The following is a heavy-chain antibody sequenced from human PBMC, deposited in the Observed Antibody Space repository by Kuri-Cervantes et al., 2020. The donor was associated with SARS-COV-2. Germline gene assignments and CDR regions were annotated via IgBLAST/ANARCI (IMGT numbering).Heavy chain of an antibody. Sequence: ASVKVSCKASGYTFTSYDINWVRQATGQGLEWMGWMNPNSGNTGYAQKFQGRVTMTRDTSISTAYMELSRLRSDDTAVYYCARVWALYCSSTSCYTFAFDIWGQGTMVTVSS. CDR2: MNPNSGNT. V-gene: IGHV1-8*02. CDR3: ARVWALYCSSTSCYTFAFDI. D-gene: IGHD2-2*02. J-gene: IGHJ3*02. CDR1: GYTFTSYD.